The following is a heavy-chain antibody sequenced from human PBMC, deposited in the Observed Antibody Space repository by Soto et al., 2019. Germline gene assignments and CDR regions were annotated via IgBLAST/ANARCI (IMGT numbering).Heavy chain of an antibody. Sequence: GGSLRLSCAASGFTFSSYGMHWVRQAPGKGLEWVAVISYDGSNKYYADSVKGRFTISRDNSKNTLYLQMNSLRAEDTAVYYCAKDHSTVVTLYYFDYWGQGTLVTVSS. V-gene: IGHV3-30*18. J-gene: IGHJ4*02. CDR1: GFTFSSYG. CDR3: AKDHSTVVTLYYFDY. D-gene: IGHD4-17*01. CDR2: ISYDGSNK.